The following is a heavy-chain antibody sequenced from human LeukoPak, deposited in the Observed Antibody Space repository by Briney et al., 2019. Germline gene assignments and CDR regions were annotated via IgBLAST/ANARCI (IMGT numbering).Heavy chain of an antibody. CDR1: SRSISSYY. D-gene: IGHD6-13*01. CDR2: IYYSGST. V-gene: IGHV4-59*01. Sequence: PSETLSLTCTVSSRSISSYYWSWLRQPPGKGLEWIGYIYYSGSTNYNPSLKSRVTISVDPSKNQFSLKLSSVTAADTAVYYCARTMYSISWMYYFDYWGQGTLVTVSS. CDR3: ARTMYSISWMYYFDY. J-gene: IGHJ4*02.